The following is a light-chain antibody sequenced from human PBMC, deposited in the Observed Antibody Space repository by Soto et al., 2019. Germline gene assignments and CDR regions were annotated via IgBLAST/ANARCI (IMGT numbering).Light chain of an antibody. Sequence: DIVMTQSPDSLAVSLGERATINCKSSQSVLYSSNNKNSLAWYQQKPRHPPKLLIYSASTRESVVPDRFSVSGSGTDFTLAISTLQAEDVDVYYCEQYYSTPLAFRKGNKVEIK. CDR3: EQYYSTPLA. CDR1: QSVLYSSNNKNS. V-gene: IGKV4-1*01. J-gene: IGKJ1*01. CDR2: SAS.